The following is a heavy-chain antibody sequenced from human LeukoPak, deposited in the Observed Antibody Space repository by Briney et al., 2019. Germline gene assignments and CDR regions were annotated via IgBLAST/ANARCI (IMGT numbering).Heavy chain of an antibody. CDR1: GGSISRHF. CDR2: IHYSGRT. Sequence: PSETLSLTCSVSGGSISRHFWDWIRQPPGKGLVWIAFIHYSGRTKYNPSLQSRVTISIDTSENNFSLKLTSVTAADTAVYYCARLLDNDSSGDPDTFDMWGQGTVVSVSS. D-gene: IGHD3-22*01. V-gene: IGHV4-59*11. J-gene: IGHJ3*02. CDR3: ARLLDNDSSGDPDTFDM.